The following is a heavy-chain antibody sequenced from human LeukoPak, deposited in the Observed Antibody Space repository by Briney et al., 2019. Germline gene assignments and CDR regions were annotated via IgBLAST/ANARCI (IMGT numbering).Heavy chain of an antibody. Sequence: SETLSLTCTVYDESFSDYYWSWIRQPPRKGLEWIGEINLIGSTIHNPSLKSRVTMSVDTSENQFSLNLSSVTAADTAVYYCTRRGPGFWDQGTLVTVSS. D-gene: IGHD5-12*01. CDR3: TRRGPGF. V-gene: IGHV4-34*01. CDR1: DESFSDYY. CDR2: INLIGST. J-gene: IGHJ4*02.